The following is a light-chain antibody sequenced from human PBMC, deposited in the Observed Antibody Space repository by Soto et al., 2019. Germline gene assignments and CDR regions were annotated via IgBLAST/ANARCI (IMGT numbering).Light chain of an antibody. V-gene: IGLV2-14*01. CDR2: EVS. CDR1: SSDVGGYNY. Sequence: QSVLTQPASVSGSPGQSITISCTGTSSDVGGYNYVSRYQQHPGKAPKLMIYEVSNRPSGVSNRFSGSKSGNTASLTISGLQAEDEADYYCRSYTSSSTLYVFGTGTK. J-gene: IGLJ1*01. CDR3: RSYTSSSTLYV.